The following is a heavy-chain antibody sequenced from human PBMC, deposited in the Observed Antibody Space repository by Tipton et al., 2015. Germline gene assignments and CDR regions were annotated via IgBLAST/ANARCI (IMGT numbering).Heavy chain of an antibody. CDR3: ARDSELIRDYYYYAMDV. Sequence: TLSLTCNVSGGSLNRDGYYWSWIRHFPGTGLEWIGYIHYSGKTFYNPSLKRRLAMSVDTSKNQFSLRLSSVTAADTAVYYCARDSELIRDYYYYAMDVWGQGTTVTVSS. CDR1: GGSLNRDGYY. J-gene: IGHJ6*02. V-gene: IGHV4-31*03. CDR2: IHYSGKT. D-gene: IGHD1-26*01.